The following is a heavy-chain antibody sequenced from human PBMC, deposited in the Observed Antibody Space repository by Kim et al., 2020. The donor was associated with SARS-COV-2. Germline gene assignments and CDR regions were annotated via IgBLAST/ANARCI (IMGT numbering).Heavy chain of an antibody. V-gene: IGHV6-1*01. J-gene: IGHJ4*02. Sequence: ALSVKRRITINPDTSTNQFSLQLNSVTPEDTSVYYCARELSSSWWAGFDYWGQGTLVTVSS. D-gene: IGHD6-13*01. CDR3: ARELSSSWWAGFDY.